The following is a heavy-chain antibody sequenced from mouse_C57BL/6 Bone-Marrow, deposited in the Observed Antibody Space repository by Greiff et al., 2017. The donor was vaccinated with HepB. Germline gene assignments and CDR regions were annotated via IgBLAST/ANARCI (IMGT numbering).Heavy chain of an antibody. Sequence: QVQLQQPGAELVKPGASVKMSCKASGYTFTSYWLTWVKQRPGQGLEWIGDIYPGSGSTNYNEKFKSKATLTVDTSSSTAYMQLSSLTSEDSAVYYCARYYYGSSLFDYWGQGTTLTVSS. V-gene: IGHV1-55*01. J-gene: IGHJ2*01. CDR2: IYPGSGST. CDR3: ARYYYGSSLFDY. CDR1: GYTFTSYW. D-gene: IGHD1-1*01.